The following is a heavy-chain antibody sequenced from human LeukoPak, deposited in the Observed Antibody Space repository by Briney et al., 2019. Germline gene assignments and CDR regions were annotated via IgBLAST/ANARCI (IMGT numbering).Heavy chain of an antibody. J-gene: IGHJ4*02. V-gene: IGHV3-30-3*01. CDR3: ARAARPYGSGSDPTDY. Sequence: PGRSLRLSCAASGFTFSDYNMHWVRQALGKGLDWVALMSPDGNKKYYADSVKGRFTISRDNAKNSLYLQMNSLRAEDTAVYYCARAARPYGSGSDPTDYWGQGTLVTVSS. CDR1: GFTFSDYN. D-gene: IGHD3-10*01. CDR2: MSPDGNKK.